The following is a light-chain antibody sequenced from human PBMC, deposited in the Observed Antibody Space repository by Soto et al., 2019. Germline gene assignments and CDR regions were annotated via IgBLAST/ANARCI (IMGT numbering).Light chain of an antibody. Sequence: EIVLTQSPATLSLSPGERATLSCRASQSVSSNLAWYQQKPRQAPSLLIYGASTSATGIPASFSGSGSGTEFTLTISSLQSEDFAVYYCQQYNNWPRTFGQGTKVDI. J-gene: IGKJ1*01. CDR1: QSVSSN. CDR2: GAS. V-gene: IGKV3-15*01. CDR3: QQYNNWPRT.